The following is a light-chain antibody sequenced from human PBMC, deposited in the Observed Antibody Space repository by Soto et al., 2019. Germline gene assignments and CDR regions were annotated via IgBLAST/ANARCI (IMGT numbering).Light chain of an antibody. Sequence: EIVMTQSPATLSVSPGERATLSCRASQSVSSDLAWYQQKPGQAPRLLIYGASTRATGIPARFSGSGSGTEFTLTIGSLQSEDFAVYYCQQYNNWPFTFGPGTKVDI. V-gene: IGKV3-15*01. CDR3: QQYNNWPFT. CDR2: GAS. J-gene: IGKJ3*01. CDR1: QSVSSD.